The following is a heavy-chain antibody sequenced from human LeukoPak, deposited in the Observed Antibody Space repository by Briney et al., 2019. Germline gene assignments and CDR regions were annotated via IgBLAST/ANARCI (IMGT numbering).Heavy chain of an antibody. CDR3: ARHVTAVAGPFDY. CDR1: GGSISSSSYY. J-gene: IGHJ4*02. Sequence: SETLSLTCTVSGGSISSSSYYWGWIRQPPGKGLEWIGSIYYSGSTYYNPSLKSRVTISVDTSKNQFSLKLSSVTAADTAVYYCARHVTAVAGPFDYWGQGTLVTVSS. D-gene: IGHD6-19*01. V-gene: IGHV4-39*01. CDR2: IYYSGST.